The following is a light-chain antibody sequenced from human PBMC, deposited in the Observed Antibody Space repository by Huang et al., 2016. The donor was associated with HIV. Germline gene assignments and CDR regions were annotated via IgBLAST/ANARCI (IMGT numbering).Light chain of an antibody. J-gene: IGKJ5*01. CDR3: QQLHTYPIT. Sequence: QLTQSPSSLSASVGDTVIISCRASQDIGTSLAWYQQRTGRAPTLLIAAASTLQTGVPSRVSGDSAGTYFTLFITSLQPEDFATYYCQQLHTYPITFGQGTRLDIK. CDR2: AAS. CDR1: QDIGTS. V-gene: IGKV1-9*01.